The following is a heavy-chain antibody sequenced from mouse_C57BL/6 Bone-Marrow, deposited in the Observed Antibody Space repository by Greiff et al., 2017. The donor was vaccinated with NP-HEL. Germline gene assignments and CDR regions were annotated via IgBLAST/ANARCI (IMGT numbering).Heavy chain of an antibody. CDR2: IDPEDGET. J-gene: IGHJ2*01. CDR3: ARLRGLDY. V-gene: IGHV14-2*01. Sequence: EVQLQQPGAELVKPGASVKLSCKASGYTFTSYWMHWVKQRTEQGLEWIGRIDPEDGETKYAPKFQGKATITADTSSNTAYLQLSSLTSEDTAVYYCARLRGLDYWGQGTTLTVSS. CDR1: GYTFTSYW.